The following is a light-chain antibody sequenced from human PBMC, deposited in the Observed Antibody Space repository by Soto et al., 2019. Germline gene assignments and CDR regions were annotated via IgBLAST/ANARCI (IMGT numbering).Light chain of an antibody. J-gene: IGLJ2*01. CDR2: RDS. CDR1: NIGSKN. CDR3: QVWDSSTVV. Sequence: SYELTQPLSVSVALGQTARITCGGNNIGSKNVHWYQQKPGQAPVLVIYRDSNRPSGIPERFSGSNSGNTAPLTISRAQAGDEADYYCQVWDSSTVVFGGGTKVTVL. V-gene: IGLV3-9*01.